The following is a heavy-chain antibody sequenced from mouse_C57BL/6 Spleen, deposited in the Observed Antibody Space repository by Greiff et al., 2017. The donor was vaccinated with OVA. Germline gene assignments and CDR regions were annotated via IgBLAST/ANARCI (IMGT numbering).Heavy chain of an antibody. Sequence: QVQLQQPGAELVKPGASVKLSCKASGYTFTSYWMHWVKQRPGQGLEWIGMIHPNSGSTNYNEKFKSKATLTVDKSSSTAYMQLSSLTSEDSAVYYCAANDYDPYDLDYWGQGTTLTVSS. V-gene: IGHV1-64*01. CDR1: GYTFTSYW. CDR3: AANDYDPYDLDY. D-gene: IGHD2-4*01. J-gene: IGHJ2*01. CDR2: IHPNSGST.